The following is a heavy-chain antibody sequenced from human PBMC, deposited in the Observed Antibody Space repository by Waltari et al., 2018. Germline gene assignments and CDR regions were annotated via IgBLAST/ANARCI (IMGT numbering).Heavy chain of an antibody. CDR3: ARHADRGPSICGFDS. V-gene: IGHV4-39*01. Sequence: QLQLQESGPGLVKPSETLSLTCTFSGGSLSGGNHVVDWIRQPPGEGLEWIGSISGSGSTRYNPSLRSRVTISVDTSKKDQFSLRLSSVTAADTAVYFCARHADRGPSICGFDSWGQGTLVTVSS. CDR1: GGSLSGGNHV. J-gene: IGHJ5*01. D-gene: IGHD3-16*02. CDR2: ISGSGST.